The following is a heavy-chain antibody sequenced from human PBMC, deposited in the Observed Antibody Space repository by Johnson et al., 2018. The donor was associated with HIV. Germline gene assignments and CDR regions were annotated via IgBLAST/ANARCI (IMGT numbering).Heavy chain of an antibody. Sequence: QVQLVESGGGVVQPGGSLRLSCAASGFTVSSNYWMNWVRQAPGKGLEWVAFIRYDGSNKYYADSVKGRFTISRDNAKNSLYLQMNSLRAEDTALYYCAREGDAFDIWGQGTMVTVSS. V-gene: IGHV3-30*02. CDR2: IRYDGSNK. CDR1: GFTVSSNYW. CDR3: AREGDAFDI. J-gene: IGHJ3*02.